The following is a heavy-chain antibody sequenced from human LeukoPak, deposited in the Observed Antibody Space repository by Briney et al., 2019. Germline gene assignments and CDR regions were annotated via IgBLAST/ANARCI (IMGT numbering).Heavy chain of an antibody. CDR2: IIPSDGFT. J-gene: IGHJ4*02. CDR3: ARSLKGWNTATPY. V-gene: IGHV1-46*01. Sequence: ASVKVSCKASGYTFSSYYVHWARQAPGQGLEWMGMIIPSDGFTSYAQKFQGRVTMTRDTSISTAYMELSRLRSDDTAVYYCARSLKGWNTATPYWGQGTLVTVSS. D-gene: IGHD5-18*01. CDR1: GYTFSSYY.